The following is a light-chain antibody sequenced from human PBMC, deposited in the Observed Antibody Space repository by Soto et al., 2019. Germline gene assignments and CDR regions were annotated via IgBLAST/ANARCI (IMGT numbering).Light chain of an antibody. J-gene: IGKJ1*01. CDR3: QQYNNWPWT. V-gene: IGKV3-15*01. CDR1: QSVSSN. Sequence: EIVMTQSPATLSVSPGERATLSCRASQSVSSNIARYQQKHGQAPRLLIYGASTRAAGIPARVSGSGSGTEFTLTSSRLQSEDFAVYYCQQYNNWPWTFGQGTKVEIK. CDR2: GAS.